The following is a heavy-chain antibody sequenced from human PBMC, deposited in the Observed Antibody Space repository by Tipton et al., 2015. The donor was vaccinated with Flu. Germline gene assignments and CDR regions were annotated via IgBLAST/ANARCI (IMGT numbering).Heavy chain of an antibody. CDR3: ARGRMSGDVWSGYADF. V-gene: IGHV1-2*02. CDR2: INPNSGRT. Sequence: QVQLVQSGAEVKKPGASVRVSCEASGYTFTDHYIHWVRQAPGQGLEWMAWINPNSGRTKFMQKFQGRVTLTRDTSVSTSYMEVSSLTSDDTAVYFCARGRMSGDVWSGYADFWGQGTLVTVSS. J-gene: IGHJ4*02. D-gene: IGHD3-3*01. CDR1: GYTFTDHY.